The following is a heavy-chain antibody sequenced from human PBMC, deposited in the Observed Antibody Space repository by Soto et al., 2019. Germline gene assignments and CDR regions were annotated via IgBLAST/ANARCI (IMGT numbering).Heavy chain of an antibody. J-gene: IGHJ2*01. CDR3: AKGEPNWKQVSRYYDL. D-gene: IGHD1-1*01. CDR1: GFTFSDYA. V-gene: IGHV3-23*01. Sequence: GGSLRLLCSASGFTFSDYAMSWVRQAPGKGLEWVSGIGGADITAYYADSVKGRFTISRDNSKSTLYLAMNSLKGEDTAGYNGAKGEPNWKQVSRYYDLWGRRSLVTGS. CDR2: IGGADITA.